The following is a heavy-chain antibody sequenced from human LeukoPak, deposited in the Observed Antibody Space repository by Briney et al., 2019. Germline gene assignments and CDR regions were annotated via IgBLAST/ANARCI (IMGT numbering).Heavy chain of an antibody. CDR2: ISDSGGST. CDR3: AKCRGSSWSDYFDY. D-gene: IGHD6-13*01. CDR1: GFSLSRYA. Sequence: SGGSLRLSCAVSGFSLSRYAMSWVREAPGKGLEWVSAISDSGGSTYYADSVKGRFTISRDNSRNTLYLQMNTLRAEDTAVYYCAKCRGSSWSDYFDYWGQGTLVTVSS. V-gene: IGHV3-23*01. J-gene: IGHJ4*02.